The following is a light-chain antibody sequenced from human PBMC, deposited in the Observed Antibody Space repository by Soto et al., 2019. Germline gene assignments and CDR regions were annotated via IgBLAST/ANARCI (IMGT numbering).Light chain of an antibody. CDR3: QQYKNWPPIT. J-gene: IGKJ5*01. CDR2: DAS. Sequence: EIVLTQSPATLSLSTGERATLSCRASHSVSSYLAWYQQKPGQAPRLLIYDASTRATGIPARFSGSGSGTEFTLTISSLQSEDFAVYFCQQYKNWPPITFGQGTRLEIK. V-gene: IGKV3-15*01. CDR1: HSVSSY.